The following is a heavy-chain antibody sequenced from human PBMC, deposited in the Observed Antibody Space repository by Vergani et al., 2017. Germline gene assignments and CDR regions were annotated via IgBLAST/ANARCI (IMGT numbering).Heavy chain of an antibody. CDR2: IYPADSDT. CDR3: ARHTTYTDS. CDR1: EYSFGNYW. Sequence: EVELVQSGPEMRKPGESVKISCKGSEYSFGNYWIGWVRQMPGKGLEWMGIIYPADSDTRYSPSFQGQVTILADKSISTAFLQWDSLKASDTALYYCARHTTYTDSWGQGTLVTVSS. J-gene: IGHJ4*02. D-gene: IGHD1-1*01. V-gene: IGHV5-51*01.